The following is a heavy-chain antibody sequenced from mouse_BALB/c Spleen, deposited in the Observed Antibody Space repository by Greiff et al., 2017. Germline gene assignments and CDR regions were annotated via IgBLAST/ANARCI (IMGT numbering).Heavy chain of an antibody. CDR1: GYSFTGYF. CDR2: INPYNGDT. V-gene: IGHV1-20*02. Sequence: EVQLVESGPELVKPGASVKISCKASGYSFTGYFMNWEMQSHGKSLEWIGRINPYNGDTFYNQKFKGKATLTVDKSSSTAHMELRSLASEDSAVYYCARWEIITTALAYWGQGTLVTVSA. CDR3: ARWEIITTALAY. D-gene: IGHD1-2*01. J-gene: IGHJ3*01.